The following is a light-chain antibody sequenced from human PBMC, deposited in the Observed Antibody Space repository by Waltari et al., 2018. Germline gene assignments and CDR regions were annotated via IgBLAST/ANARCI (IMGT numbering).Light chain of an antibody. CDR1: SSNTESNT. J-gene: IGLJ3*02. V-gene: IGLV1-44*01. Sequence: QSVLTQPPSASGTPGQRVTISCSGSSSNTESNTVNWHQQHPGPAPKLLIYRNSLRPSGVPDRFSGSQSGTSASLAISGLQSEDEATYYCAAWDDRMNGRGVFGGGTKVTVL. CDR3: AAWDDRMNGRGV. CDR2: RNS.